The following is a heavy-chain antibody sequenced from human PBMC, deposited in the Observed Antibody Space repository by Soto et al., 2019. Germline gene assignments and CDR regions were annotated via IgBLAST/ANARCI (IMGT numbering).Heavy chain of an antibody. Sequence: QVQLQESGPGLVKPSQTLSLTCTVSGGSISSGGYYWSWIRQHPGKGLEWIGYIYYSGSTYYNPSLKSRVTISXXTXKXXFSLKLSSVTAADTAVYYCASLPLPRYYYDSSGLYWGQGTLVTVSS. J-gene: IGHJ4*02. V-gene: IGHV4-31*03. CDR1: GGSISSGGYY. CDR3: ASLPLPRYYYDSSGLY. D-gene: IGHD3-22*01. CDR2: IYYSGST.